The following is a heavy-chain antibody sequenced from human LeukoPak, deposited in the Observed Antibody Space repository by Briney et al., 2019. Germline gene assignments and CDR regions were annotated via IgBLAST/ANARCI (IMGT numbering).Heavy chain of an antibody. D-gene: IGHD6-13*01. Sequence: GGSLRLSCAASGFTFSNFAMTWVRQAPGKGLEWVSSIVGSSSTYYADSLKGRFTISRDNAKNSLYLQMNSLRAEGTAVYYCARIGAGSSRDYWGQGTLVTVSS. V-gene: IGHV3-21*01. J-gene: IGHJ4*02. CDR1: GFTFSNFA. CDR3: ARIGAGSSRDY. CDR2: IVGSSST.